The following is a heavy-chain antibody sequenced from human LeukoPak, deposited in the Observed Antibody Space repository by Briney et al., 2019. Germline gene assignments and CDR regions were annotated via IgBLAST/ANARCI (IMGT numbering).Heavy chain of an antibody. CDR2: INPSGGST. CDR3: AREPGHSTSYFDF. J-gene: IGHJ4*02. CDR1: GYTFTSYY. Sequence: ASVKVSCKASGYTFTSYYLHWVRQAPGQGLEWVGFINPSGGSTTYAQNFRDRVIMTRDTSTSTVFMELSSLRSEDTAMYYCAREPGHSTSYFDFWGQGTLVTVSS. V-gene: IGHV1-46*01.